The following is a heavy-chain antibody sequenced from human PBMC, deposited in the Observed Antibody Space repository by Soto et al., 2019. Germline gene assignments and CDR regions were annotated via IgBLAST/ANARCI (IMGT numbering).Heavy chain of an antibody. Sequence: EVQLLESGGGLVQPGGSLRLSCAASGFTFSSYAMSWVRQAPGKGLEWVSGISGSSDSTNYADPVKDRFTISSDNTKIMLFLQMNSLRGEDTAVYYCAKSLLHIILMVYASYGMDVWGQGTTVTVSS. V-gene: IGHV3-23*01. CDR1: GFTFSSYA. J-gene: IGHJ6*02. D-gene: IGHD2-8*01. CDR2: ISGSSDST. CDR3: AKSLLHIILMVYASYGMDV.